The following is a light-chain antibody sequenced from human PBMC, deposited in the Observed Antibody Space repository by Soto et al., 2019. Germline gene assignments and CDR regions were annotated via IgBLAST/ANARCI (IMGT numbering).Light chain of an antibody. CDR3: QQRSNCRGLT. Sequence: EIVLTQSPATLSLSPGERATLSCRASQSVSSYLAWYQQKPGQAPRLLIYDASNRATGIPARFSGSGSGTDFTLTISSLEPEDFAVYYCQQRSNCRGLTFGGGTKVEIK. V-gene: IGKV3-11*01. CDR1: QSVSSY. CDR2: DAS. J-gene: IGKJ4*01.